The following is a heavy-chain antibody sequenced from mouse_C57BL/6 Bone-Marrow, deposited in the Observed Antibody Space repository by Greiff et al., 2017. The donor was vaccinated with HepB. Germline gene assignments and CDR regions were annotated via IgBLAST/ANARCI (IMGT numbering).Heavy chain of an antibody. Sequence: EVKLVESGGGLVQPGGSLKLSCAASGFTFSDYGMAWVRQAPRKGPEWVAFISNLAYSIYYADTVTGRFTISRENAKNTLYLEMSSLRSEDTAMYYCARQGLGYFDYWGQGTTLTVSS. D-gene: IGHD4-1*01. CDR3: ARQGLGYFDY. CDR1: GFTFSDYG. V-gene: IGHV5-15*01. CDR2: ISNLAYSI. J-gene: IGHJ2*01.